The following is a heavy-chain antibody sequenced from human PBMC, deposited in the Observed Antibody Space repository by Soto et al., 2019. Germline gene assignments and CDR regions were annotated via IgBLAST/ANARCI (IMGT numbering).Heavy chain of an antibody. CDR2: IYHSGST. J-gene: IGHJ5*02. D-gene: IGHD1-1*01. V-gene: IGHV4-61*05. Sequence: PSETLSLTCTVSGGSISSSSYYWGWIRQPPGKGLEWIGYIYHSGSTLYNPSLKSRVTISVDKSKNQFSLKLSSVTAADTAVYYCARDQLEGNWFDPWGQGTLVTVSS. CDR1: GGSISSSSYY. CDR3: ARDQLEGNWFDP.